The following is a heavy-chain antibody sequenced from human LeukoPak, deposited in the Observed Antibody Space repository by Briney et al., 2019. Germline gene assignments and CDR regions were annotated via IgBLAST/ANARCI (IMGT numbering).Heavy chain of an antibody. Sequence: PGGSLRLSCAASGFTFSSYAMSWVRQAPGKGLEWVSVINGSGGSTYYADSVKGRFTISRDNSKNTLYLQMNSLRAEDTAIYYCAKSTTSSGGSKTPFDYWGQGTLVTVSS. D-gene: IGHD1-26*01. CDR2: INGSGGST. J-gene: IGHJ4*02. V-gene: IGHV3-23*01. CDR3: AKSTTSSGGSKTPFDY. CDR1: GFTFSSYA.